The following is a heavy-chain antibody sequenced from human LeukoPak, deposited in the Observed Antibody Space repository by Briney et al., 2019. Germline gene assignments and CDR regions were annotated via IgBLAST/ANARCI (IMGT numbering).Heavy chain of an antibody. CDR1: GFTFSTYA. V-gene: IGHV3-23*01. CDR3: ARQYYYNTSDAFDI. Sequence: PGGSLRLSCAASGFTFSTYAMSWVRQTPDRGLEWVSTVGGSGDTTYYADSVKGRFTISRDNSKNMLFLQMNSLRAEDTAIYFCARQYYYNTSDAFDIWGQGTLVTVSS. J-gene: IGHJ3*02. D-gene: IGHD3-22*01. CDR2: VGGSGDTT.